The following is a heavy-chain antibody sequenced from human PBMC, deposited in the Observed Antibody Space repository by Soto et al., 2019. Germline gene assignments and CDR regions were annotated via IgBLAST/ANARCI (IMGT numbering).Heavy chain of an antibody. V-gene: IGHV4-59*01. CDR3: ARETDCSGGSCPIDY. D-gene: IGHD2-15*01. Sequence: SETLSLTCTVSGGSISSYYWSWIRRPPGKGLEWIGYIYYSGSTNYNPSLKSRVTISVDTSKNQFSLKLSSVTAADTAVYYCARETDCSGGSCPIDYWGQGTLVTVSS. J-gene: IGHJ4*02. CDR2: IYYSGST. CDR1: GGSISSYY.